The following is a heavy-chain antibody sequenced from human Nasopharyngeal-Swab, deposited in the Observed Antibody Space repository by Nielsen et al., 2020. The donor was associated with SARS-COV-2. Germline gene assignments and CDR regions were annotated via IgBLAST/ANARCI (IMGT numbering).Heavy chain of an antibody. CDR3: ARSRNYYYYMDV. CDR2: LYSGGNT. CDR1: GFTVSSNY. J-gene: IGHJ6*03. Sequence: GESLKISCAASGFTVSSNYMNWVRQPPGKGLEWISVLYSGGNTYYAGSVKGRFTISRDNSKSTLYLQMNNLRAEDTAVYYCARSRNYYYYMDVWGKGTTVTVSS. V-gene: IGHV3-66*01.